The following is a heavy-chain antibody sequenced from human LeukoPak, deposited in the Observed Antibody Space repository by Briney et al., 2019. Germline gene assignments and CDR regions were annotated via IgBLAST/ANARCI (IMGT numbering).Heavy chain of an antibody. CDR1: GYTFTGHY. J-gene: IGHJ4*02. CDR2: INPNTSVT. V-gene: IGHV1-2*02. Sequence: ASVKVSCKASGYTFTGHYVHWLRQAPGQGLEWMGWINPNTSVTNYAQKFQGRVTMTRDTSISTAYMELSRLRADDTAVFYCARGGSAWDNPFDYWGQGTLVTVSS. D-gene: IGHD6-19*01. CDR3: ARGGSAWDNPFDY.